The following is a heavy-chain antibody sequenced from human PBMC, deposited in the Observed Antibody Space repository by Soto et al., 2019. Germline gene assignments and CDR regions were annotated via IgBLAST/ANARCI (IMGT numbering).Heavy chain of an antibody. CDR3: ARDARPTIFGVGPYYYYGMDV. Sequence: PSETLSLTCTVSGGSASSGSYYWSWIRQPPGKGLEWIGYIYYSGSTNYNPSLKSRVTISVDTSKNQFSLKLSSVTAADTAVYYCARDARPTIFGVGPYYYYGMDVWGQGTTVTVSS. CDR1: GGSASSGSYY. V-gene: IGHV4-61*01. J-gene: IGHJ6*02. CDR2: IYYSGST. D-gene: IGHD3-3*01.